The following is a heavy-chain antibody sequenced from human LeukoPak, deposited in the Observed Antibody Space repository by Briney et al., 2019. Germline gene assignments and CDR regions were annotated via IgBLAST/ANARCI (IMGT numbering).Heavy chain of an antibody. CDR1: GYTFTTNY. Sequence: ASVKVSCKASGYTFTTNYMHWVRQAPGQGLEWMGIIDPSGGSTIYSQKFQGRVTMTRDMSTSTVYMELSSLRSDDTAVYYCAKDMIAKLSDYWGQGTLVTVSS. CDR3: AKDMIAKLSDY. D-gene: IGHD2-21*01. V-gene: IGHV1-46*01. CDR2: IDPSGGST. J-gene: IGHJ4*02.